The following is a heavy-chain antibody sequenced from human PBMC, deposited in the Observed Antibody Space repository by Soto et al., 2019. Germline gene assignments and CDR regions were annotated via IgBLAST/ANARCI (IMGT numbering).Heavy chain of an antibody. J-gene: IGHJ3*02. Sequence: ASVKVSCKASGYTFTSYGISWVRQAPGQGLEWMGRISAYNGNTNYAQKLQGRVTMTTDTSTSTAYMELRSLSSDDTAVYYCARHQRGDFWSGYYQQAGGYAFDIWGQGTMLTVSS. CDR1: GYTFTSYG. CDR2: ISAYNGNT. CDR3: ARHQRGDFWSGYYQQAGGYAFDI. D-gene: IGHD3-3*01. V-gene: IGHV1-18*01.